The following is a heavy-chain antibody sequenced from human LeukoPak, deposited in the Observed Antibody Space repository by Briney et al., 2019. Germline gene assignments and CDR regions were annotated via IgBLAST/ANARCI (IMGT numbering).Heavy chain of an antibody. J-gene: IGHJ4*02. Sequence: PGGSLRLSCEGFGFAVSTYSMHWVRHTPGQGLVWVSRLNSDGIRTDYADSVRGRFTISRDNAKNTFYMYMDSLRAEDTAAYYCARAGFYNGYDYWGQGTLVTVSS. CDR3: ARAGFYNGYDY. V-gene: IGHV3-74*01. D-gene: IGHD5-18*01. CDR2: LNSDGIRT. CDR1: GFAVSTYS.